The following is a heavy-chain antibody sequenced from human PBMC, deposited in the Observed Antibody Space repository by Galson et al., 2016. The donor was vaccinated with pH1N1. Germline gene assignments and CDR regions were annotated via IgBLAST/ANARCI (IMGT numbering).Heavy chain of an antibody. CDR3: ARLSMDPPYYFYFYMDV. CDR1: GSSFATDW. CDR2: IYPGDSDT. V-gene: IGHV5-51*03. Sequence: QSGAEVKKAGESLKISCQASGSSFATDWIGWVRQTPGKGLEWVGIIYPGDSDTKYSPSFQGQVTMSVDKSISTAYLQWTSLKASDTGMYYCARLSMDPPYYFYFYMDVWGKGTTVTVSS. D-gene: IGHD2/OR15-2a*01. J-gene: IGHJ6*03.